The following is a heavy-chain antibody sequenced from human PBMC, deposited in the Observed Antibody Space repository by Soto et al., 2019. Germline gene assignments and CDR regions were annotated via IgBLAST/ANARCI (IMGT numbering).Heavy chain of an antibody. J-gene: IGHJ4*02. Sequence: GGSLRLSCAASGFIFSDYWMHWVRQAPGKGLVWVSRIKSDGSSISHADSVKGRLTISRDNAKNTLYLQMNTLRAEDTAVYYCLRAGDPTWGYYFDYWGQGT. CDR1: GFIFSDYW. V-gene: IGHV3-74*01. CDR2: IKSDGSSI. D-gene: IGHD7-27*01. CDR3: LRAGDPTWGYYFDY.